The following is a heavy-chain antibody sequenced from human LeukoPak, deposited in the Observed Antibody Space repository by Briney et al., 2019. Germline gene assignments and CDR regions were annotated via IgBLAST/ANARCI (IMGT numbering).Heavy chain of an antibody. J-gene: IGHJ4*02. V-gene: IGHV3-23*01. CDR3: AKTGAEEVVVIAAPFDY. CDR1: RFTFNSYG. D-gene: IGHD2-15*01. Sequence: GGSLRLSCAASRFTFNSYGMSWVRQAPGKGLEWVSAISGSGGKTYYADSVKGRFTISRDNSKNTLYLQMNSLRAEDTAVYYCAKTGAEEVVVIAAPFDYWGQRTLVTVSS. CDR2: ISGSGGKT.